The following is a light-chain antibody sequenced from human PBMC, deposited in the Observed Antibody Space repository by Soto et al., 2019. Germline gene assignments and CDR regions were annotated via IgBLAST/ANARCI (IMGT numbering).Light chain of an antibody. Sequence: DIQMTQPPSSLSASVGDRVTITCRASQSISSYLNWYLQKPGKAPKLLIYAASSLQSGVPSRFSGSGSGTDFTLTISSLQPEDFATYYCQQSYSTPLTFGGGTKVDIK. CDR3: QQSYSTPLT. J-gene: IGKJ4*01. V-gene: IGKV1-39*01. CDR1: QSISSY. CDR2: AAS.